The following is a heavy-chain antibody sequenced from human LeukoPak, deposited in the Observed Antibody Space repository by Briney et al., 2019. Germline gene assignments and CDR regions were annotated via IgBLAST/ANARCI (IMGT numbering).Heavy chain of an antibody. J-gene: IGHJ4*02. CDR1: GFTFSSYG. Sequence: GGSLRLSCVASGFTFSSYGMNWVRQAPGKGLEWVSSIGTSGSYIYYTDSVKGRFTISRDNAKNSLYLQMNSLRAEDTAVYYCARDSYSGSYFDYWGQGTLVTVSS. CDR2: IGTSGSYI. CDR3: ARDSYSGSYFDY. D-gene: IGHD1-26*01. V-gene: IGHV3-21*01.